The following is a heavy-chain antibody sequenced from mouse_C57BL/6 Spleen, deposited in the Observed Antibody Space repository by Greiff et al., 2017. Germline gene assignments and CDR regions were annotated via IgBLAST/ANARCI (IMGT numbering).Heavy chain of an antibody. V-gene: IGHV3-6*01. Sequence: ESGPGLVKPSQSLSLTCSVTGYSITSGYYWNWIRQFPGNKLEWMGYISYDGSNNYNPSLKNRISITRDTSKNQFFLKLNSVTTEDTATYYCARDNYGSKESFAYWGQGTLVTVDA. CDR1: GYSITSGYY. J-gene: IGHJ3*01. D-gene: IGHD1-1*01. CDR3: ARDNYGSKESFAY. CDR2: ISYDGSN.